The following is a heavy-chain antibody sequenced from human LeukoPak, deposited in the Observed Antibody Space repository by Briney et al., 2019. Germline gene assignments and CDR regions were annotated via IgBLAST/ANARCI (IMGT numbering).Heavy chain of an antibody. CDR3: AKARHSSYCSGGSCYSALGY. D-gene: IGHD2-15*01. CDR1: GFTVSSNY. Sequence: GGSLRLSCAASGFTVSSNYMSWVRQAPGKGLEWVSVIYSGGSTYYADSVKGRFTISRDNSKNTLYLQMNSLRAEDTAVYYCAKARHSSYCSGGSCYSALGYWGQGTLVTVSS. CDR2: IYSGGST. V-gene: IGHV3-53*05. J-gene: IGHJ4*02.